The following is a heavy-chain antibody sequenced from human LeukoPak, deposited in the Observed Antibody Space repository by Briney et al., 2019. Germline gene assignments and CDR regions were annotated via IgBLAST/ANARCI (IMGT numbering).Heavy chain of an antibody. D-gene: IGHD3-22*01. CDR1: GGSFSSGSYY. Sequence: SETLSLTCTVSGGSFSSGSYYWNWIRQPPGKGLEWIGYISYTGSTNYNPSLKSRVTISVETSKKQISLKLSSVTAADTAVYYCWRAWDSSGYRGAFHIWGQGTMVTVSS. CDR3: WRAWDSSGYRGAFHI. CDR2: ISYTGST. J-gene: IGHJ3*02. V-gene: IGHV4-61*01.